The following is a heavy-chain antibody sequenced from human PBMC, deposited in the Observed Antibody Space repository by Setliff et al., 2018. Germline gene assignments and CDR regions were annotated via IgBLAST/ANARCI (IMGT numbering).Heavy chain of an antibody. D-gene: IGHD3-3*01. Sequence: ASVKVSCKASGYIFTYYAIHWVRQAPGQRLEWMGWINAGNGNTKYSQKFQGRVTITRDTSASTAYMELSSLRSEDTAVYYCARDTYIGDFWSGYYIQGRFDPWGQGTLVTVSS. CDR1: GYIFTYYA. CDR2: INAGNGNT. V-gene: IGHV1-3*01. J-gene: IGHJ5*02. CDR3: ARDTYIGDFWSGYYIQGRFDP.